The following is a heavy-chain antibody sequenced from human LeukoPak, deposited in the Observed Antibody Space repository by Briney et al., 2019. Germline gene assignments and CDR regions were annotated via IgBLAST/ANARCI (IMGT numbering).Heavy chain of an antibody. CDR1: GFTFSSYA. CDR2: ISYDGSNK. J-gene: IGHJ4*02. CDR3: ARESPIAWSPFDY. V-gene: IGHV3-30-3*01. Sequence: PGRSLRLSCAASGFTFSSYAMHWVRQAPGKGLEWVAVISYDGSNKYYADSVKGRFTISRDNSKNTLYLQMNSLRAEDTAVYYCARESPIAWSPFDYWGQGTLVTVSS. D-gene: IGHD3-9*01.